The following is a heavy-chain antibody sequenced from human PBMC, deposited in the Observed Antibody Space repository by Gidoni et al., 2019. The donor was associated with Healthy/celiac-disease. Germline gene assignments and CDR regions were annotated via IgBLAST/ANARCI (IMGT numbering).Heavy chain of an antibody. J-gene: IGHJ3*02. CDR2: IYTSGST. CDR1: GGAISSGSYY. CDR3: ARDNYGDYDFDI. Sequence: QVHLQESGPGLVTPSQTLSITCTVSGGAISSGSYYWRWVRQPAGKGREWIGRIYTSGSTNYNPSIKSRVTISVDTSKNQFSLKLSSVTAADTAVYYCARDNYGDYDFDIWGQGTMVTVSS. V-gene: IGHV4-61*02. D-gene: IGHD4-17*01.